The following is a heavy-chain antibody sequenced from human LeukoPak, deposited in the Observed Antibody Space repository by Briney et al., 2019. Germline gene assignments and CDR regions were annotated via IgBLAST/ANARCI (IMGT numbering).Heavy chain of an antibody. CDR1: GGSISSYY. Sequence: SETLSLTCTVSGGSISSYYWSWIRQPAGKGLEWIGRIYTSGSANYNPSLKSRVTMSVDTSKNQFSLKLSSVSAADTAVYYCAREEFHNSGWYVSDYWGQGTLVTVSS. V-gene: IGHV4-4*07. D-gene: IGHD6-19*01. CDR3: AREEFHNSGWYVSDY. J-gene: IGHJ4*02. CDR2: IYTSGSA.